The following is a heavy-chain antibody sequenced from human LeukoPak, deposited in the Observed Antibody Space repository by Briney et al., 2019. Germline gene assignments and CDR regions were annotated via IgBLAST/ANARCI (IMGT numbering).Heavy chain of an antibody. D-gene: IGHD3-3*01. CDR1: GFTFSSYA. V-gene: IGHV3-30-3*01. J-gene: IGHJ4*02. CDR2: ISYDGSNK. CDR3: ARGSGPLALQSRYYFDY. Sequence: PGGSLRLSCAASGFTFSSYAMHWVRQAPGKGLEWVAVISYDGSNKYYADSVKGRFTISRDNSKNTLYLQMNSLRAEDTAVYYCARGSGPLALQSRYYFDYWGQGTLVTVSS.